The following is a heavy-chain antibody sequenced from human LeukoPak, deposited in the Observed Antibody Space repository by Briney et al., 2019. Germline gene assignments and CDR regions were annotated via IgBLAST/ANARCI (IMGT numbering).Heavy chain of an antibody. CDR3: ARSNWNYVTDAFDI. CDR2: ISSSSSTI. CDR1: GFTFSSYA. V-gene: IGHV3-48*01. D-gene: IGHD1-7*01. J-gene: IGHJ3*02. Sequence: PGGSLRLSCAASGFTFSSYAMSWVRQAPGKGLEWVSYISSSSSTIYYADSVKGRFTISRDNAKNSLYLQMNSLRAEDTAVYYCARSNWNYVTDAFDIWGQGTMVTVSS.